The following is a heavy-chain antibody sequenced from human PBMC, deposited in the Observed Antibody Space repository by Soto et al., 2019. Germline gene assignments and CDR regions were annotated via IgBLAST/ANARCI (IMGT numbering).Heavy chain of an antibody. CDR1: GYTFTSYG. CDR2: VNPSGGHT. D-gene: IGHD2-21*02. CDR3: ARGGHVVVVTAALDY. V-gene: IGHV1-46*01. Sequence: GVPVKVSCKASGYTFTSYGISWVRQAPGQGLEWMGTVNPSGGHTTYAQHFLGRVTMTRDTSTSTLYMELTSLTSDDTAIYYCARGGHVVVVTAALDYWGQGTLVTVSS. J-gene: IGHJ4*02.